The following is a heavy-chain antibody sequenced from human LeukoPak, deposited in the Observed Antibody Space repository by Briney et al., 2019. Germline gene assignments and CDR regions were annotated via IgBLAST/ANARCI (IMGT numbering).Heavy chain of an antibody. J-gene: IGHJ4*02. V-gene: IGHV4-34*01. D-gene: IGHD4-17*01. CDR1: GGSFSGYY. CDR3: AATETTPGSYYFDY. Sequence: SETLSLTCAVYGGSFSGYYWNWIRQPPGKGLEWIGEINHSGSTNYNPSLTSRVTISVDTSKNQFSLKLSSVTAADTAVYYCAATETTPGSYYFDYWGQGTLVTVSS. CDR2: INHSGST.